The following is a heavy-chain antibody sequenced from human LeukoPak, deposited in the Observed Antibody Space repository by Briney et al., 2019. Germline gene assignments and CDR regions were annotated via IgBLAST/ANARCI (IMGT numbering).Heavy chain of an antibody. CDR1: GYTFTGYY. V-gene: IGHV1-2*06. CDR2: INPNSGGT. Sequence: ASVKVSCKASGYTFTGYYMHWVRQAPGQGLEWMGRINPNSGGTNYAQKFQGRVTMTRDTSISTAYMELSRLRSDDTAVYYCARVGRDGYNYSPPWGQGTLVTVSS. D-gene: IGHD5-24*01. J-gene: IGHJ5*02. CDR3: ARVGRDGYNYSPP.